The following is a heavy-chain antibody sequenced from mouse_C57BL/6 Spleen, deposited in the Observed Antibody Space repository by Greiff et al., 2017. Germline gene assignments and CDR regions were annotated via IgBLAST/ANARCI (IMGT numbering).Heavy chain of an antibody. CDR3: ARDPITTVVATTGDY. CDR1: GYTFTSYW. CDR2: IYPGSGST. V-gene: IGHV1-55*01. J-gene: IGHJ2*01. D-gene: IGHD1-1*01. Sequence: QVQLQQPGAELVKPGASVTMSCKASGYTFTSYWITWVKQRPGQGLEWIGDIYPGSGSTNYNEKFKSKATLTVDTSSSTAYMQLSSLTSEDSAVXYCARDPITTVVATTGDYWGKGTTLTVSS.